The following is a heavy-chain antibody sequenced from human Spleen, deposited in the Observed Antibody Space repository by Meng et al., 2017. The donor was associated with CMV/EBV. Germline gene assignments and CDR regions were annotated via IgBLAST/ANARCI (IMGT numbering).Heavy chain of an antibody. V-gene: IGHV3-21*01. D-gene: IGHD5-24*01. J-gene: IGHJ4*02. Sequence: SCAASGVTFSSISMNWVRQAPGKGLEWVSSISSSSSYIYYADSVKSRFTISRDNAKNSLYLQMNSLRADDTAVYYCAKGSRWLPTDYWGQGTLVTVSS. CDR3: AKGSRWLPTDY. CDR2: ISSSSSYI. CDR1: GVTFSSIS.